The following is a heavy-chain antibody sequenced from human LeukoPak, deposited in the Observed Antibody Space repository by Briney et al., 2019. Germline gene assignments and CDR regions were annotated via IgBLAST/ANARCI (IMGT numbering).Heavy chain of an antibody. CDR3: ARDLLVVTQLKTRGLLGY. D-gene: IGHD4-23*01. J-gene: IGHJ4*02. V-gene: IGHV1-2*04. CDR2: INPNSGGT. CDR1: GYTFTGYY. Sequence: ASVKVSCKASGYTFTGYYMHWVRQAPGQGLEWMGWINPNSGGTNYAQKFQGWVTMTRDTSISTAYMELSRLRSDDTAVYYCARDLLVVTQLKTRGLLGYWGQGTLVTVSS.